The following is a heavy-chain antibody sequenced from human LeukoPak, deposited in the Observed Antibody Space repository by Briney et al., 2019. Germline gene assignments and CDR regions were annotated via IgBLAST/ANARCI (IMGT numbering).Heavy chain of an antibody. J-gene: IGHJ5*02. CDR3: ARERDRARPRS. CDR2: IYYSGST. D-gene: IGHD6-6*01. CDR1: GGSISSYY. Sequence: SETLSLTCTVSGGSISSYYWSWIRQPPGKGLEWIGYIYYSGSTNYNPSLKSRVTISVDTSKNQFSLKLSSVTAADTAVYYCARERDRARPRSWGQGTLVTVSS. V-gene: IGHV4-59*01.